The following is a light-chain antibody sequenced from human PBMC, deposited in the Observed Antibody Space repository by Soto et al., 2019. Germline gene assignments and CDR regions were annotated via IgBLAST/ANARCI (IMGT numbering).Light chain of an antibody. V-gene: IGKV3-15*01. CDR2: GAS. CDR3: QQYTNWPYT. J-gene: IGKJ2*01. Sequence: EIVMTQSPATLSVSPGERASLSCRASQRVGSNLACYQQKAGQAPRLLIYGASTRATGIPARFSGSGSGTEFTLTISSLQSEDFAVYSCQQYTNWPYTFGQGTKLQIK. CDR1: QRVGSN.